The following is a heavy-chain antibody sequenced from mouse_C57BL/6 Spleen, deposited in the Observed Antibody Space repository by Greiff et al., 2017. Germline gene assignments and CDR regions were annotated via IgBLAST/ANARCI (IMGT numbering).Heavy chain of an antibody. V-gene: IGHV6-6*01. CDR1: GFTFSDAW. Sequence: EVKLQESGGGLVQPGGSMKLSCAASGFTFSDAWMDWVRQSPEKGLEWVAEIRNKANNHATYYAESVKGGFTISRDDSKSSVYLQMNSLRAEDTGIYYCTRRGAGAYYFDYWGQGTTLTVSS. CDR2: IRNKANNHAT. D-gene: IGHD3-3*01. CDR3: TRRGAGAYYFDY. J-gene: IGHJ2*01.